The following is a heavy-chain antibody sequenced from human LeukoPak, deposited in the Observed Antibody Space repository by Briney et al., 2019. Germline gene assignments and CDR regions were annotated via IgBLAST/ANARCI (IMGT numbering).Heavy chain of an antibody. CDR2: INPNSGGT. CDR3: ARAMTTVTFYYFDY. V-gene: IGHV1-2*02. CDR1: GCTFTGYY. D-gene: IGHD4-17*01. J-gene: IGHJ4*02. Sequence: ASVKVSCKASGCTFTGYYMHWVRQAPGQGLEWMGWINPNSGGTNYAQKFQGRVTMTRNTSISTAYMELSSLRSEDTAVYYCARAMTTVTFYYFDYWGQGTLVTVSS.